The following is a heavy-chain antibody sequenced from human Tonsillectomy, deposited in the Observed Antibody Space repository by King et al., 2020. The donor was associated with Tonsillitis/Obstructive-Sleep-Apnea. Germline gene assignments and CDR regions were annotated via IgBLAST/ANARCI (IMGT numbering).Heavy chain of an antibody. CDR3: ARGKDADGVDDYYHMDV. V-gene: IGHV4-61*01. D-gene: IGHD3-16*01. CDR1: GGSVSSDNYY. J-gene: IGHJ6*03. CDR2: IYYSGST. Sequence: QLQESGLGLVKPSETLSLTCTVSGGSVSSDNYYWSWIRQPPGKGLEWIGYIYYSGSTNYNPSLKSRVTISVDTSKNQFSLKLSAVTAADTAVYYCARGKDADGVDDYYHMDV.